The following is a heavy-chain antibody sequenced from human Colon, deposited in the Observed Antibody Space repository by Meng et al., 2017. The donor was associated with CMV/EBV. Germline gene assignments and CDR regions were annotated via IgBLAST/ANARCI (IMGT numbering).Heavy chain of an antibody. CDR2: INSDGSST. D-gene: IGHD6-19*01. V-gene: IGHV3-74*01. CDR3: AKGGAGIAVTGTELDY. Sequence: GGSLRLSCTVSGDSVSSSSYYWNWVRQAPGKGLVWVSRINSDGSSTSYADSVKGRFTISRDNAKNTLYLQMNSLRAEATAVYYCAKGGAGIAVTGTELDYWGQGTMVTVSS. J-gene: IGHJ4*02. CDR1: GDSVSSSSYY.